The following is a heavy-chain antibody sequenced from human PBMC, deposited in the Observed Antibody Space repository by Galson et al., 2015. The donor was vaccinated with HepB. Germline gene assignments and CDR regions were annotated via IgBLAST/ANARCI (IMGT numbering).Heavy chain of an antibody. CDR3: ARMVSGGVDY. Sequence: CAISGDSVSSNSAAWNWIRQSPSRGLEWLGRTYYRSKWYYDYAVSVKSRISINPDTSKNQFSLQLNSITPEDTAMYYCARMVSGGVDYWGQGTLVTVSS. J-gene: IGHJ4*02. D-gene: IGHD2-15*01. V-gene: IGHV6-1*01. CDR1: GDSVSSNSAA. CDR2: TYYRSKWYY.